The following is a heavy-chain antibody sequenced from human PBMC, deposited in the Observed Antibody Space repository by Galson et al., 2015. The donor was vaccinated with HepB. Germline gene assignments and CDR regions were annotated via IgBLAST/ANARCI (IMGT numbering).Heavy chain of an antibody. D-gene: IGHD3-22*01. J-gene: IGHJ3*02. CDR3: ARDHYYDNAFDI. CDR1: GFTFSSYT. CDR2: ISYDGSNK. V-gene: IGHV3-30-3*01. Sequence: SLRLSCAASGFTFSSYTMHWVRQAPGKGLEWVAVISYDGSNKYYADSVKGRFTISRDNSKNTLYLQMNSLRAEDTAVYYCARDHYYDNAFDIWGQGTMVTVSS.